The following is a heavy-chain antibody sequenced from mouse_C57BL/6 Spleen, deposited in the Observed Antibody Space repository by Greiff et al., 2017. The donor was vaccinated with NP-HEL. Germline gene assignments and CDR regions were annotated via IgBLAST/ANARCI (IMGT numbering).Heavy chain of an antibody. CDR3: ARSPYYYGSSYYAMDY. D-gene: IGHD1-1*01. J-gene: IGHJ4*01. Sequence: VQLQQPGAELVRPGSSVKLSCKASGYTFTSYWMHWVKQRPIQGLEWIGNIDPSDSETHYNQKFKDKATLTVDKSSSTAYMQLSSLTSEDSAVYYCARSPYYYGSSYYAMDYCGQGTSVTVSS. CDR2: IDPSDSET. V-gene: IGHV1-52*01. CDR1: GYTFTSYW.